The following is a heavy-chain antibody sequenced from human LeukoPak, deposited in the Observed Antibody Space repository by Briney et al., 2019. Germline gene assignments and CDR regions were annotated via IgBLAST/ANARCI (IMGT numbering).Heavy chain of an antibody. CDR1: GFTFGSYE. CDR3: AREQLFCGGDCLDS. Sequence: GGSLRLSCEASGFTFGSYEMTWVRQAPGKGLEWLSYISTSGNIIVYADSVRGRFTVSRDNAKNSLYLQMNSLRVDDTAIYYCAREQLFCGGDCLDSWGQGTLVTVSS. D-gene: IGHD2-21*02. CDR2: ISTSGNII. J-gene: IGHJ4*02. V-gene: IGHV3-48*03.